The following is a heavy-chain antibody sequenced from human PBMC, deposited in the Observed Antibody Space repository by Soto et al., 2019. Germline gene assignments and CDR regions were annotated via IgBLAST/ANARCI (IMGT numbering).Heavy chain of an antibody. CDR3: AKENYDFWSGYYTGFATGHFDY. CDR1: GFTFSTHG. CDR2: ISYDGNNK. Sequence: GGSLRLSCAASGFTFSTHGMHWVRQAPGKGLEWVAVISYDGNNKYSADSVKGRFTISRDNSKNTLYLQMNSLRPEDTAVYYCAKENYDFWSGYYTGFATGHFDYWGQGTLVTVSS. V-gene: IGHV3-30*18. J-gene: IGHJ4*02. D-gene: IGHD3-3*01.